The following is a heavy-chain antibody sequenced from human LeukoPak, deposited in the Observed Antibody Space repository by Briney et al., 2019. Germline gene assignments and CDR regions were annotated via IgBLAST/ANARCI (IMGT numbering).Heavy chain of an antibody. CDR2: MNPNSGNA. CDR1: GYTFTSYD. CDR3: ARAHTYISHGLITPRIWFDP. V-gene: IGHV1-8*01. D-gene: IGHD3-22*01. Sequence: ASVKVSCKASGYTFTSYDINWVRQATGQGLEWMGWMNPNSGNADYAQQFQGRVTMTRDTSISTAYMELSGLRSDDTAVYYCARAHTYISHGLITPRIWFDPWGQGTLVTVSS. J-gene: IGHJ5*02.